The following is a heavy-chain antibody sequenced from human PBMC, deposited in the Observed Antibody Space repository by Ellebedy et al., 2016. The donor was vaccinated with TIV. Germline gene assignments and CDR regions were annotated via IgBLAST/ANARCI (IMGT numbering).Heavy chain of an antibody. J-gene: IGHJ4*02. D-gene: IGHD3-9*01. CDR2: IYHSGST. CDR1: GGSISSSNW. Sequence: SETLSLXCAVSGGSISSSNWWSWVRQPPGKGLEWIGEIYHSGSTNYNPSLKSRVTISVDTSKNQFSLKLSSVTAADTAVYYCARGRRVGDILTGYSDFDYWGQGTLVTVSS. CDR3: ARGRRVGDILTGYSDFDY. V-gene: IGHV4-4*02.